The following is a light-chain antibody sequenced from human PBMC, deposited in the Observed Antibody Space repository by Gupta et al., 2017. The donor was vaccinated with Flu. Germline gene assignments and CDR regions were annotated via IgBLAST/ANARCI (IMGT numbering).Light chain of an antibody. CDR1: SSNIGSNT. V-gene: IGLV1-44*01. J-gene: IGLJ2*01. CDR2: SNN. Sequence: QSVLTQPPSASGTPVQRVTISCSGSSSNIGSNTVNWYQQLPGTAPKLLIYSNNQRPSGVPDRCSGSKSGTSASLAISGLQSEDDSYYYCAAWDDSLNCVFGGGTKLTVL. CDR3: AAWDDSLNCV.